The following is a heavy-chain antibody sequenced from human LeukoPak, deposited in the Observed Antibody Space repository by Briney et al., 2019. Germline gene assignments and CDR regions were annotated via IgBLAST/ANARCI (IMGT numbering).Heavy chain of an antibody. J-gene: IGHJ3*02. CDR3: ARGPLAAAGNNAQASNDAFDI. CDR1: GGSISSSSYY. CDR2: IYYSGST. Sequence: SETLSLTCTVSGGSISSSSYYWGWIRQPPGKGLEWIGSIYYSGSTYYNPSLKSRVTISVDTSKNQFSLKLSSVTAADTAVYYCARGPLAAAGNNAQASNDAFDIWGQGTMVTVSS. D-gene: IGHD6-13*01. V-gene: IGHV4-39*01.